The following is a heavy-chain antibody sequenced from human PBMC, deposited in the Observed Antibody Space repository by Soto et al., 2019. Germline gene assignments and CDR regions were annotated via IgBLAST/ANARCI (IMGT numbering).Heavy chain of an antibody. V-gene: IGHV4-59*12. CDR1: GGSISSYY. J-gene: IGHJ5*02. CDR3: ARDQLEGNWFDP. CDR2: IYHSGST. Sequence: SETLSLTCTVSGGSISSYYWSRIRQPPGKGLEWIGYIYHSGSTLYNPSLKSRVTISVDKSKNQFSLKLSSVTAADTAVYYCARDQLEGNWFDPWGQGTLVTVSS. D-gene: IGHD1-1*01.